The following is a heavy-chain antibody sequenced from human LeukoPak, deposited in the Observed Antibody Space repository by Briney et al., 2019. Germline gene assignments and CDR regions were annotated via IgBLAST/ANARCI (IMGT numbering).Heavy chain of an antibody. J-gene: IGHJ4*02. CDR1: GGSISSYY. CDR2: IYYSGST. Sequence: SETLSLTCTVSGGSISSYYWSWLRQPPGKGLEWIGYIYYSGSTYYNPSLKSRVTISVDTSKNQFSLKLSSVTAADTAVYYCAREGYSGYDLTVFDYWGQGTLVTVSS. V-gene: IGHV4-59*12. D-gene: IGHD5-12*01. CDR3: AREGYSGYDLTVFDY.